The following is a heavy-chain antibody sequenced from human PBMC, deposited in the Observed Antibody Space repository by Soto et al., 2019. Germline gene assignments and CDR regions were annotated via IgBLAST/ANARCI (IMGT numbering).Heavy chain of an antibody. CDR3: AREQPAPYYYYYYGMDV. V-gene: IGHV1-69*06. J-gene: IGHJ6*02. D-gene: IGHD2-2*01. Sequence: SVKVSCKASGGTFSSYAISWVRQAPGQGLEWMGGIIPIFGTANYAQKFQGRVTITADKSTSTAYMELSSLRSEDTAVYYCAREQPAPYYYYYYGMDVWGQGTTVTVSS. CDR1: GGTFSSYA. CDR2: IIPIFGTA.